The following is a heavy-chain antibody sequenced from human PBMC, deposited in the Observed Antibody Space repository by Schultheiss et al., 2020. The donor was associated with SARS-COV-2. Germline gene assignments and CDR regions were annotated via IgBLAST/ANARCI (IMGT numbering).Heavy chain of an antibody. Sequence: SVKVSCKASGYTFTGYYMHWVRQAPGQGLEWMGGIIPIFGTANYAQKFQGRVTITADESTSTAYMELSSLRSEDTAVYYCARHGITGTMSLYYFDNWGQGTLVTVSS. CDR1: GYTFTGYY. J-gene: IGHJ4*02. CDR2: IIPIFGTA. D-gene: IGHD1-20*01. V-gene: IGHV1-69*13. CDR3: ARHGITGTMSLYYFDN.